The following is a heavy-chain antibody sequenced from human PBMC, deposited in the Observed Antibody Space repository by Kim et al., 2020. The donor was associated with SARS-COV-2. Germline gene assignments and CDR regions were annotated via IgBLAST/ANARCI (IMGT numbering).Heavy chain of an antibody. D-gene: IGHD6-13*01. Sequence: DSVKGRFTISRDNSKNSLYLQMNSLRAEDTALYYCAKAAGQQQLVGSPDYWGQGTLVTVSS. CDR3: AKAAGQQQLVGSPDY. V-gene: IGHV3-43D*03. J-gene: IGHJ4*02.